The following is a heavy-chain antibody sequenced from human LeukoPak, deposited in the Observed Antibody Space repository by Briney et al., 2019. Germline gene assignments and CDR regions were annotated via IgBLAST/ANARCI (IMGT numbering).Heavy chain of an antibody. D-gene: IGHD3-3*01. CDR3: ARGPNYDFWSGSSSNGMDV. Sequence: GGSLRLSCAASGFSFSSYAMSWVRQAPGKGLEWVSTISGSGVDTYYTDSVKGRFTISRGNSKNTLYVHMNSLRAEDTAVYYCARGPNYDFWSGSSSNGMDVWGQGTTVTVSS. J-gene: IGHJ6*02. CDR1: GFSFSSYA. V-gene: IGHV3-23*01. CDR2: ISGSGVDT.